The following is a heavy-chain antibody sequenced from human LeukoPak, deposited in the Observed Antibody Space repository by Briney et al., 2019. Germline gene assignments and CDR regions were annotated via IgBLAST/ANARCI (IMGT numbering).Heavy chain of an antibody. J-gene: IGHJ6*03. Sequence: SETLSLTCSVSGASFSTNYWSWIRQPPGRGLEWIGYVFDSGSTNYNPSLKSRVTISVDTSTKQFSLRLSSVTAADTAVYYCARLYQQSKWKYYYYYMDVWGKGTAVTVSS. CDR1: GASFSTNY. CDR3: ARLYQQSKWKYYYYYMDV. D-gene: IGHD1-1*01. V-gene: IGHV4-59*01. CDR2: VFDSGST.